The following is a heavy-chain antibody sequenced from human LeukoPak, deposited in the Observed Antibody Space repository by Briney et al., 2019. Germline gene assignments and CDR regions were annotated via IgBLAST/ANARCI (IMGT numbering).Heavy chain of an antibody. CDR2: ISYDGSNK. J-gene: IGHJ4*02. V-gene: IGHV3-30*14. CDR1: GFTFSSYA. D-gene: IGHD2-15*01. Sequence: QPGGSLRLSCPASGFTFSSYAMHWVRQAPGKGLEWVAVISYDGSNKYYADSVKGRFTISRDNSKNTLYLQMNSLRVEGTALYYCARESGAEPLSRRRGYFDYWGQGTLVTVSS. CDR3: ARESGAEPLSRRRGYFDY.